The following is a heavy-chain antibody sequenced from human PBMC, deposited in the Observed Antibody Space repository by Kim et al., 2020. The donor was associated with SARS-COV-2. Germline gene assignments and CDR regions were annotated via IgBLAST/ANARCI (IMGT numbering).Heavy chain of an antibody. CDR3: TRETGGSCDY. Sequence: TTESAASVKGRFTISRDASKSIAYLQMNSLNTEDTAVYYCTRETGGSCDYWGQGILVTVSS. CDR2: TT. D-gene: IGHD1-26*01. J-gene: IGHJ4*02. V-gene: IGHV3-49*02.